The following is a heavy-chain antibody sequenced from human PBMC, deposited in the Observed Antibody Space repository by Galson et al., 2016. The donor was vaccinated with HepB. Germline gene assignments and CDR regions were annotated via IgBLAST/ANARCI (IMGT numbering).Heavy chain of an antibody. Sequence: SLRLSCAASGFTFSSSWMHWVRQAPGKGLVWVSRINSDGSSTNYADSVKGRFTISRDNAKNTLYLQMNSLRAEDTAVYYCAVYSFPIAAAGPARSLQHWGRGTLVTVSS. D-gene: IGHD6-13*01. CDR3: AVYSFPIAAAGPARSLQH. CDR1: GFTFSSSW. CDR2: INSDGSST. J-gene: IGHJ1*01. V-gene: IGHV3-74*01.